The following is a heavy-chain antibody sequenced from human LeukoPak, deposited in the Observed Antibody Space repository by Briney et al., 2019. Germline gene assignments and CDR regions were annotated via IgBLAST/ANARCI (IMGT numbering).Heavy chain of an antibody. CDR2: IYHSGST. J-gene: IGHJ5*02. Sequence: SETLSLTCAVSGYSISSGYYWGWIRQPPGKGLEWIGSIYHSGSTYYNPSLKSRVTISVDTSKNQFSLKLSSVTAADTAVYYCARDGLASSSLFSWFDPWGQGTRVPVSS. CDR3: ARDGLASSSLFSWFDP. D-gene: IGHD6-6*01. CDR1: GYSISSGYY. V-gene: IGHV4-38-2*02.